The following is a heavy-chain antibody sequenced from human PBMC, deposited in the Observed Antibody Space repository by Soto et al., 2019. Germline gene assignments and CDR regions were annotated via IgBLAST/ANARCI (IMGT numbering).Heavy chain of an antibody. Sequence: TSETLSLTCTVSGGSISSGGYHWSWIRQHPGKGLEWIGYIYYSGSTYYNPSLKSRVTISVDTSKNQFSLKLSSVTAADTAVYYCAREQTANDYGMDVWGQGXTVTVSS. CDR3: AREQTANDYGMDV. J-gene: IGHJ6*02. CDR2: IYYSGST. CDR1: GGSISSGGYH. D-gene: IGHD1-1*01. V-gene: IGHV4-31*03.